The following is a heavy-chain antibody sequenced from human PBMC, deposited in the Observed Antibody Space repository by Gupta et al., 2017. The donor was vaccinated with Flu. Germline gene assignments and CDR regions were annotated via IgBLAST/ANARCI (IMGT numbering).Heavy chain of an antibody. CDR1: GFSSSSYN. V-gene: IGHV3-21*03. J-gene: IGHJ4*02. Sequence: EVQLAESGGGLVRPGGSPRLPWAASGFSSSSYNINWVRQAPGRGLEWVSSISSRTSYADSVKGRFTISRDNAKNSVYLQMNSLGAEDTAIYFCARGREGYNMGGYFDYWGQGAQVTVSS. D-gene: IGHD3-16*01. CDR3: ARGREGYNMGGYFDY. CDR2: ISSRT.